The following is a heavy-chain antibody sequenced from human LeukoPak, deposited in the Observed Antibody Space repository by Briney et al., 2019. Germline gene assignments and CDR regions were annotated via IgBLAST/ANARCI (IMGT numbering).Heavy chain of an antibody. CDR3: AKGDSAWYGFDY. CDR1: GFTFNIYA. D-gene: IGHD6-19*01. CDR2: ISGDGGSA. Sequence: GGSLRLSCAASGFTFNIYAMSWVRQAPGKGLEWVASISGDGGSAYYSDSVKGRFTISRDNSKHTLYVQLSSLTVEDTAVYYCAKGDSAWYGFDYWSQGTLVTVSA. J-gene: IGHJ4*02. V-gene: IGHV3-23*01.